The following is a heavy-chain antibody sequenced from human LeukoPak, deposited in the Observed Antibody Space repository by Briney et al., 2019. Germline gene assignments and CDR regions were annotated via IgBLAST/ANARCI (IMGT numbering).Heavy chain of an antibody. V-gene: IGHV3-23*01. CDR2: ISGSGGST. CDR3: AIIPRAAAGPSARSPFHY. Sequence: SGGSLRLSCAASGFTFSSYAMSWVRQAPGKGLEWVSAISGSGGSTYYVDSVKGRFTISRDNSKNTLYLQMNSLRAEDTAVYYCAIIPRAAAGPSARSPFHYWGQGALVTVSS. J-gene: IGHJ4*02. CDR1: GFTFSSYA. D-gene: IGHD6-13*01.